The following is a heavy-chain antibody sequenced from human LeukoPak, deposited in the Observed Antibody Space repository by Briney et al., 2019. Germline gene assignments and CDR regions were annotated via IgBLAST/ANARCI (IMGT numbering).Heavy chain of an antibody. V-gene: IGHV1-18*01. Sequence: ASVKVSCKASGYTFSTYGISWVRQAPGQGLEWMGWISAYNGNTNYAQKLQGRVTMTTDTSTSTAYMELRSLRSDDTAVYYCARMGERITMIVVDENWFDPWGQGTLVTVSS. D-gene: IGHD3-22*01. CDR3: ARMGERITMIVVDENWFDP. CDR2: ISAYNGNT. CDR1: GYTFSTYG. J-gene: IGHJ5*02.